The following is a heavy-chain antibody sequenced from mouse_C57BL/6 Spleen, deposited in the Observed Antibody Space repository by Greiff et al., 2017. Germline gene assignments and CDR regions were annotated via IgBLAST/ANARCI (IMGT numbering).Heavy chain of an antibody. D-gene: IGHD3-3*01. CDR2: IISDGGSN. J-gene: IGHJ4*01. CDR3: ARARTVGSIDY. CDR1: EYEFPSHD. Sequence: EVQLVESGGGLVQPGESLKLSCESNEYEFPSHDMSWVRKTQEKRLELVAAIISDGGSNYYPAPMERRFIISRDNTQKTLYLQMCSLGSEDTAWDDCARARTVGSIDYWGQGTSVTVSS. V-gene: IGHV5-2*01.